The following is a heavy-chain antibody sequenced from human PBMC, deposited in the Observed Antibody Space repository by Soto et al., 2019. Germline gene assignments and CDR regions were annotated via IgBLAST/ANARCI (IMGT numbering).Heavy chain of an antibody. V-gene: IGHV1-8*01. D-gene: IGHD6-13*01. CDR2: MNPNSGNT. CDR1: GYTFTSYD. Sequence: QVQLVQSGAEVKKPGASVKVSCKASGYTFTSYDINWVRQATGQGLEWMGWMNPNSGNTGYAQKFQGRVTMTRNTSINTADMELSSLRSEDTAVYYCAIEHSSSRGAWFDPWGQGTLVTVSS. CDR3: AIEHSSSRGAWFDP. J-gene: IGHJ5*02.